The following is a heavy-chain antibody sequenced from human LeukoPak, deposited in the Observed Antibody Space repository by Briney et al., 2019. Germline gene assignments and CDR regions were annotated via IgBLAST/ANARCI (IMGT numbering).Heavy chain of an antibody. D-gene: IGHD3-10*01. V-gene: IGHV3-53*01. J-gene: IGHJ6*02. CDR2: IYSGGST. CDR1: GFTFSSYS. CDR3: ARGYYGSGSSTLMDV. Sequence: PGGSLRLSCAASGFTFSSYSMNWVRQAPGKGLEWVSVIYSGGSTYYADSVKGRFTISRDNSKNTLYLQMNSLRAEDTAVYYCARGYYGSGSSTLMDVWGQGTTVTVSS.